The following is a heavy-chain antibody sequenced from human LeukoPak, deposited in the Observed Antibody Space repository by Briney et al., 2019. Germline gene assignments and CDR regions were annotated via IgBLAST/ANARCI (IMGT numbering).Heavy chain of an antibody. CDR2: IYYSGST. CDR1: GGSISSYY. J-gene: IGHJ4*02. CDR3: ARTSYYDSSGYYDDY. D-gene: IGHD3-22*01. Sequence: SETLSLTCTVSGGSISSYYWSWIRQPPGKGLEWIGYIYYSGSTNYNPSLKSRVTISVDTSKNQFSLKLSSVTAADTAVYYCARTSYYDSSGYYDDYWGQGTLVTVSS. V-gene: IGHV4-59*01.